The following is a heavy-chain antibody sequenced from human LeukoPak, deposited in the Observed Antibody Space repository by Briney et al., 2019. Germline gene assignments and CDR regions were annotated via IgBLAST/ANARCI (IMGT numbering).Heavy chain of an antibody. Sequence: GGSLRLSCAASGLTFSSYAMSWVRQAPGKGPEWVSAISGSGGSTYYADSVKGRVTISRDNSKNTLYLQMNSLRAEDTAVYYCAKAPASRWLQLSYYFDYWGQGTLVTVSS. CDR2: ISGSGGST. D-gene: IGHD5-24*01. J-gene: IGHJ4*02. V-gene: IGHV3-23*01. CDR3: AKAPASRWLQLSYYFDY. CDR1: GLTFSSYA.